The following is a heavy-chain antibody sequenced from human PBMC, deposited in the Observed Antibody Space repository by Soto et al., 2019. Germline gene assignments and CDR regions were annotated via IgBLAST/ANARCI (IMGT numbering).Heavy chain of an antibody. CDR2: TSYDGSNK. Sequence: GGSLRLSCAASGFIYTNYGMHWVRQAPGRGLEWVAVTSYDGSNKYYADSVKGRFTISRDNFKNTLYLQMDSLRTEDTAVYYCAKDIALVRGVIIGTDVWGQGTTVTVSS. V-gene: IGHV3-30*18. J-gene: IGHJ6*02. CDR1: GFIYTNYG. CDR3: AKDIALVRGVIIGTDV. D-gene: IGHD3-10*01.